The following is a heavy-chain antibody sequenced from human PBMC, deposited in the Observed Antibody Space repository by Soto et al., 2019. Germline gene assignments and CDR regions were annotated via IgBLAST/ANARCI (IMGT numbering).Heavy chain of an antibody. CDR3: ARDHSSDFWSGYPGY. D-gene: IGHD3-3*01. J-gene: IGHJ4*02. Sequence: LRLSCAASGFTFSSYSMNWVRQAPGKGLEWVSSISSSSSYIYYADSVKGRFTISRDNAKNSLYLQMNSLRAEDTAVYYCARDHSSDFWSGYPGYWGQGTLVTVSS. CDR2: ISSSSSYI. CDR1: GFTFSSYS. V-gene: IGHV3-21*01.